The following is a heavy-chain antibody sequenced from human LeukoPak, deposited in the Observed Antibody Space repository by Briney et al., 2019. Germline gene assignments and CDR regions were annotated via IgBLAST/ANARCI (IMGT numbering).Heavy chain of an antibody. J-gene: IGHJ6*02. CDR1: GYTFTGYY. Sequence: ASVKVSCKASGYTFTGYYMHWVRQAPGQGLEWMGWINPNSGGTNYAQKFQGRVTMTRDTSISTAYMELSRLRSDDTAVYYCARSTTVTTYPYYYYYGMEVWGQGTTVTVSS. CDR2: INPNSGGT. D-gene: IGHD4-17*01. CDR3: ARSTTVTTYPYYYYYGMEV. V-gene: IGHV1-2*02.